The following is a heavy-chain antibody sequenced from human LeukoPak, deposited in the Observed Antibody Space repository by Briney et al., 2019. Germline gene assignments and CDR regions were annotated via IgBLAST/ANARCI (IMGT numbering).Heavy chain of an antibody. CDR3: ARDAGYSSSWYEITAWDAFDI. CDR2: IYYSGST. CDR1: GGPISRYY. V-gene: IGHV4-59*12. J-gene: IGHJ3*02. D-gene: IGHD6-13*01. Sequence: PSETLSLTCTVSGGPISRYYWSWIRQPPGKGLEGIVYIYYSGSTNYNPSLKSRVTISVDTSKNQYSLRLSSVTAADTAVYYCARDAGYSSSWYEITAWDAFDIWGQGTMVTVSS.